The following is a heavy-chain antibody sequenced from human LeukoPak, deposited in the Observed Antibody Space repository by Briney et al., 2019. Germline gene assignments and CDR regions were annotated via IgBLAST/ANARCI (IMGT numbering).Heavy chain of an antibody. J-gene: IGHJ4*02. D-gene: IGHD3-10*01. Sequence: GGSLRLSCAASGFTSSSYGMHWVRQAPGKGLEWVAVISYDGSNKYYADSVKGRFTISRDNSKSTLYLQMNSLRAEDTAVYYCAKDRAIWFGELSYYFDYWGQGTLVTVSS. CDR1: GFTSSSYG. CDR2: ISYDGSNK. V-gene: IGHV3-30*18. CDR3: AKDRAIWFGELSYYFDY.